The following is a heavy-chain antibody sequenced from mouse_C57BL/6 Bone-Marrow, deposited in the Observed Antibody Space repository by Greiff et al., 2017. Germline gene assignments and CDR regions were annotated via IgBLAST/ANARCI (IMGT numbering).Heavy chain of an antibody. CDR3: TRQASVYFDY. Sequence: QVQLKQSGAELVRPGASVTLSCKASGYTFTDYEMHWVKQTPVHGLEWIGAIAPETGGTAYNQKFKGKAILTADKSSSTAYMELRSLTSEDSAVYYCTRQASVYFDYWGQGTTLTVSS. CDR2: IAPETGGT. V-gene: IGHV1-15*01. CDR1: GYTFTDYE. J-gene: IGHJ2*01. D-gene: IGHD6-1*01.